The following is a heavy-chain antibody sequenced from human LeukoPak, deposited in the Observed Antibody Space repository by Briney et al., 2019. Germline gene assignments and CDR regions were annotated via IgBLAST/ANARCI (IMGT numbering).Heavy chain of an antibody. CDR3: AKDWYYYDSSGRPGEFDS. CDR1: GFTFSHFA. V-gene: IGHV3-23*01. Sequence: PGGSLRLSCVASGFTFSHFAMTWVRQSPRKGLEWVSSISVRGTGIYYADSVKGRFTISRDDSKNTLYLEMKNLSAEDTAVYYCAKDWYYYDSSGRPGEFDSWGQGTQVTVSS. CDR2: ISVRGTGI. J-gene: IGHJ4*02. D-gene: IGHD3-22*01.